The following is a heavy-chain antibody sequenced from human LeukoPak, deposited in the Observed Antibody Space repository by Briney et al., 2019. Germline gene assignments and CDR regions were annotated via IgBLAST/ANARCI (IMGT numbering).Heavy chain of an antibody. CDR1: GYTFTSYG. CDR3: ARRILGERDRQGGWFDP. D-gene: IGHD3-16*01. CDR2: ISTYNGHT. V-gene: IGHV1-18*01. Sequence: GASVKVSCKASGYTFTSYGISWVRQAPGQGLEWMGWISTYNGHTNYARKVQGRVTMTTDTSTSTAYMELRSLRSDDTAVYYCARRILGERDRQGGWFDPWGQGTLVTVSS. J-gene: IGHJ5*02.